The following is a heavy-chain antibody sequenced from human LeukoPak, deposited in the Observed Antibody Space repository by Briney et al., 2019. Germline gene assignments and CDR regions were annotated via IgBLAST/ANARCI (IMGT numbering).Heavy chain of an antibody. V-gene: IGHV3-30*04. D-gene: IGHD2-2*01. J-gene: IGHJ6*02. CDR1: GFTFSSYA. Sequence: PGGSLRLSCAASGFTFSSYAMHWVRQAPGKGLEWVAVISYDGSNKYYADSVKGRFTISRDNSKNTLYLQMNSLRAEDTAVYYCARANCSSTSCYLYYYYGMDAWGQGTTVTVSS. CDR3: ARANCSSTSCYLYYYYGMDA. CDR2: ISYDGSNK.